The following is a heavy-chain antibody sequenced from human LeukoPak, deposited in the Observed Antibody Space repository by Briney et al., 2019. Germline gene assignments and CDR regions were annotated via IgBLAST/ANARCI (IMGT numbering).Heavy chain of an antibody. CDR1: GYSLTGYF. Sequence: ASVKVSCKASGYSLTGYFMHWVRQAPGQGLEWMGCINPNSGGTNYAERFQGRVTMTRDTSISTVYMELNWLRLDDTAVYYCATGRWGVDYWGQGTLVTVSS. CDR2: INPNSGGT. V-gene: IGHV1-2*02. D-gene: IGHD3-16*01. CDR3: ATGRWGVDY. J-gene: IGHJ4*02.